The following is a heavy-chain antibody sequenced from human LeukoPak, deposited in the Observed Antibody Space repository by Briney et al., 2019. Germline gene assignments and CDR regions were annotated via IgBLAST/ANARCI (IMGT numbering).Heavy chain of an antibody. CDR2: INPNGITT. V-gene: IGHV3-74*01. Sequence: GGSLRLSCAASGFIFRNYWMHRVRQAPGKGLVWVARINPNGITTTYTDSVKGRFTISRDNAKNTLYLQMNTLKTEDTAVYYCTTENWGSTHWGQGTLVTVSS. J-gene: IGHJ4*02. D-gene: IGHD3-16*01. CDR3: TTENWGSTH. CDR1: GFIFRNYW.